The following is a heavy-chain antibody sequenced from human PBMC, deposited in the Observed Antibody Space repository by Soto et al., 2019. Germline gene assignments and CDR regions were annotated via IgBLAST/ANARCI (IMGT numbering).Heavy chain of an antibody. D-gene: IGHD2-2*01. CDR2: ISGSGGST. CDR3: AKGRSSTSYYYYMDV. CDR1: GFTFSSYA. V-gene: IGHV3-23*01. Sequence: GGSLRLSCAASGFTFSSYAMSWVRQAPGKGLEWVSAISGSGGSTYYADSVKGRFTISRDNSKNTLYLQMNSLRAEDTAVYYCAKGRSSTSYYYYMDVWGKGTTVTVSS. J-gene: IGHJ6*03.